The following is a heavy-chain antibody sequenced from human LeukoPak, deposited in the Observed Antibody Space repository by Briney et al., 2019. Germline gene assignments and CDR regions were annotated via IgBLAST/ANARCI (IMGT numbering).Heavy chain of an antibody. CDR3: AYSGSYWAPPY. CDR2: IIPIFGTA. D-gene: IGHD1-26*01. V-gene: IGHV1-69*06. Sequence: SVKVSCKASGGTFSSYAISWVRQAPGQGLEWMGRIIPIFGTANYAQKFQGRVTITAVKSTSTAYMELSSLRSEDTAVYYCAYSGSYWAPPYWGQGTLVTVSS. J-gene: IGHJ4*02. CDR1: GGTFSSYA.